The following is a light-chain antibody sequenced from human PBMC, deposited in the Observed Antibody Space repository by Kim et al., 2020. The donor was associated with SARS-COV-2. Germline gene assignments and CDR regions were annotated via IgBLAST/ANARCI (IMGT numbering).Light chain of an antibody. CDR3: HSWDSSGNHRV. Sequence: SSELTQDPAVSVALGQTVRITCQGDSLRSYYASWYQQKPGQAPVRVIYGKNNRPSGIPDRFSGSSSGNTASLTITGAQAEDEADYYCHSWDSSGNHRVFGPGTKITVL. J-gene: IGLJ1*01. CDR2: GKN. V-gene: IGLV3-19*02. CDR1: SLRSYY.